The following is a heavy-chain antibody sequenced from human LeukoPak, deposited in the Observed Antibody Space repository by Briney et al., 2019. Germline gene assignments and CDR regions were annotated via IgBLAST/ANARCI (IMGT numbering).Heavy chain of an antibody. D-gene: IGHD4-23*01. V-gene: IGHV4-59*01. CDR2: IYYSGST. J-gene: IGHJ3*02. CDR3: ARYDYGGNSDAFDI. Sequence: SETLSLTCTVSGGSISSYYWSWIRQPPGKGLEWIGYIYYSGSTNCNPSLKSRVTISADTSKNQFSLKLSSVTAADTAVYYCARYDYGGNSDAFDIWGQGTMVTVSS. CDR1: GGSISSYY.